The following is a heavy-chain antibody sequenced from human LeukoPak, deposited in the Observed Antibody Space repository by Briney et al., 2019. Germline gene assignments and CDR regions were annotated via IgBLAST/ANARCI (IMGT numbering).Heavy chain of an antibody. J-gene: IGHJ4*02. CDR2: INHSGST. D-gene: IGHD2-2*01. CDR1: GGSFSGYY. Sequence: SEALSLTCAVYGGSFSGYYWSWIRQPPGKGLEWIGEINHSGSTNYNPPLKSRVTISVDTSKNQFSLKLSSVTAADTAVYYCARGQERRDIVVVPAAHFDYWGQGTLVTVSS. CDR3: ARGQERRDIVVVPAAHFDY. V-gene: IGHV4-34*01.